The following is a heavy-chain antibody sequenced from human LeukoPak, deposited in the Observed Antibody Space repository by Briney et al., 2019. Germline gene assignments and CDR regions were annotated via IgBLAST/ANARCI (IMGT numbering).Heavy chain of an antibody. CDR2: IYHSGST. V-gene: IGHV4-30-2*01. D-gene: IGHD3-10*01. CDR3: ARQLIQHRPVPYYYYYYMDV. CDR1: GGSISSGGYY. Sequence: PSETLSLTCTVSGGSISSGGYYWGWIRQPPGKGLEWIGYIYHSGSTYYNPSLKSRVTISVDRSKNQFSLKLSSVTAADTAVYYCARQLIQHRPVPYYYYYYMDVWGKGTTVTVSS. J-gene: IGHJ6*03.